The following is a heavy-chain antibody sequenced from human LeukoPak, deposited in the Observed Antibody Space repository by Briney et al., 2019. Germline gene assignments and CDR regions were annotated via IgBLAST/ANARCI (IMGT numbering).Heavy chain of an antibody. V-gene: IGHV1-2*02. D-gene: IGHD5-24*01. CDR1: GYSFTAYW. Sequence: GSVTVSCMGSGYSFTAYWIHWVREAPGQGLERMGCMNPNSGVTVYAQSFHGRVTMTRDTSISTANMELNSLRSDDSAVYYCARDPGWLQSDYWGQGTLVSVPS. J-gene: IGHJ4*01. CDR2: MNPNSGVT. CDR3: ARDPGWLQSDY.